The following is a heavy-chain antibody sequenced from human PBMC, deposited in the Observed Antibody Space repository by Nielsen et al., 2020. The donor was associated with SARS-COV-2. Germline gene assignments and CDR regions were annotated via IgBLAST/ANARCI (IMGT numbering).Heavy chain of an antibody. Sequence: GGSLRLSCAASGFTFSSYEMNWVRQAPGKGLEWVSSISSSSSYIYYADSVKGRFTISRDNAKNSLYLQMNSLRAEDTAVYYCARVVATTDYYYYGMDVWGQGTTVTVSS. CDR2: ISSSSSYI. V-gene: IGHV3-21*01. D-gene: IGHD5-12*01. CDR1: GFTFSSYE. J-gene: IGHJ6*02. CDR3: ARVVATTDYYYYGMDV.